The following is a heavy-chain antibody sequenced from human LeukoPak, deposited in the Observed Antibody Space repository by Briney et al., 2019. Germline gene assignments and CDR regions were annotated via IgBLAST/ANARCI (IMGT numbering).Heavy chain of an antibody. Sequence: GGSLRLSCAVSGFTFSDYAMSWVRQAPGKGLEWVSHISGSGGSTYYADSVKGRFTISRDNSKNTLYLQMNSLRAEDTAVYYCAKAGAYYYGSGSPYYMDVWGKGTTVTISS. D-gene: IGHD3-10*01. CDR1: GFTFSDYA. CDR3: AKAGAYYYGSGSPYYMDV. CDR2: ISGSGGST. V-gene: IGHV3-23*01. J-gene: IGHJ6*03.